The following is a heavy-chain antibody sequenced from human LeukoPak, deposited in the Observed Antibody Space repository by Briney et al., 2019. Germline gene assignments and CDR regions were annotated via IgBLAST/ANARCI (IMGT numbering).Heavy chain of an antibody. CDR1: GGTFSSYA. D-gene: IGHD6-13*01. CDR3: ARGRRLAAAGGSFDY. Sequence: SVKVSCKASGGTFSSYAISWVRQAPGQGLEWMGGIIPIFGTANYAQKFQGRVTITADESTSTAYMELSSLRSEDTAVYYCARGRRLAAAGGSFDYWGQGTLVTVSS. J-gene: IGHJ4*02. V-gene: IGHV1-69*13. CDR2: IIPIFGTA.